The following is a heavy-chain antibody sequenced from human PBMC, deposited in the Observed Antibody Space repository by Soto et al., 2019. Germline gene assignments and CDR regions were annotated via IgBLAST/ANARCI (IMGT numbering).Heavy chain of an antibody. CDR1: GYTFTGYA. Sequence: QVQLVQSGAEEKKPGASVKVSFKASGYTFTGYAMHWVRQAPGQRLEWMGWINAGNGNTKYSQKFQGRVTITRDTSASTADMELSSLRSEDTALYYCARAVAVPADFDYWGQGTLVTVSS. D-gene: IGHD6-19*01. J-gene: IGHJ4*02. CDR2: INAGNGNT. V-gene: IGHV1-3*05. CDR3: ARAVAVPADFDY.